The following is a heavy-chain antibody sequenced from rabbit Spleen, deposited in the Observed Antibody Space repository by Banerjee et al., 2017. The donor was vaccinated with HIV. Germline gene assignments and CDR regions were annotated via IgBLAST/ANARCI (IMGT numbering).Heavy chain of an antibody. Sequence: QEQLEESGGDLVQPEGSLTLTCKASGLDFSSSYWICWVRQAPGKGLEWIGCIYTGGVSTWYASWAKGRFTISKTSSTTVTLQMTSLTVADTATYFCAREINGVNLEFALWGPGTLVTVS. V-gene: IGHV1S45*01. CDR1: GLDFSSSYW. D-gene: IGHD2-1*01. J-gene: IGHJ4*01. CDR3: AREINGVNLEFAL. CDR2: IYTGGVST.